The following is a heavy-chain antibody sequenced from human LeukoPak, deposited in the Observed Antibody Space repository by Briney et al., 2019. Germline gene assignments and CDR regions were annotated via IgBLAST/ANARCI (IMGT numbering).Heavy chain of an antibody. Sequence: GGALRLSCAASGFTFSSYAMSWVRQPPAKELEWVSSISSSGRNTYYADSVKDRFTISRDNSENTLYLQVSSLRAEDTAVYYCAKRDRPCSGDCSAPYYFDYWGQGTLVTVSS. V-gene: IGHV3-23*01. CDR2: ISSSGRNT. J-gene: IGHJ4*02. CDR3: AKRDRPCSGDCSAPYYFDY. D-gene: IGHD2-21*02. CDR1: GFTFSSYA.